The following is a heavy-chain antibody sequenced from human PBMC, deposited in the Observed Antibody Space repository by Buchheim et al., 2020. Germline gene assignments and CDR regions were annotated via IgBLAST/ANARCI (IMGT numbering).Heavy chain of an antibody. CDR2: ISYDGSNK. V-gene: IGHV3-30*18. Sequence: QVQLVESGGGVVQPGRSLRLSCAASGFTFSSYAMHWVRQAPGKGLEWVAVISYDGSNKYYADSVKGRFTISSENSKNKLYLQMNSLRAEDTAVYYCAKDSSRDGEDYWGQGTL. J-gene: IGHJ4*02. CDR1: GFTFSSYA. CDR3: AKDSSRDGEDY. D-gene: IGHD3-10*01.